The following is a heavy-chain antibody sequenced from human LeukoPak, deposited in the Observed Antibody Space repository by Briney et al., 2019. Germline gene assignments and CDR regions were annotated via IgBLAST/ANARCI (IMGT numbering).Heavy chain of an antibody. Sequence: PGGSLRLSCAASGFTFSSYNMNWVRQAPGKGLEWVSSISSGSSYIYYADSVKGRFTISRDNAKNSLYLQMNSLRAEDTALYYCARPLSSGSPQGLPTSPHLDYWGQGTLVTVSS. CDR1: GFTFSSYN. CDR3: ARPLSSGSPQGLPTSPHLDY. D-gene: IGHD3-10*01. V-gene: IGHV3-21*01. CDR2: ISSGSSYI. J-gene: IGHJ4*02.